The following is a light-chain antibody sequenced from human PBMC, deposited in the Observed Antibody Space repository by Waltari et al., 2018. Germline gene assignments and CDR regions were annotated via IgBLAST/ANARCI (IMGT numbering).Light chain of an antibody. CDR3: QQRRNWPLT. CDR2: DAS. V-gene: IGKV3-11*01. Sequence: EIVLTQSPDILSFSPGERATLSCRASQSVGTYLAWYQQRPGQSPRLLIYDASYTATGIPARFSVSGSETDFTLTISSLQPEDFAVYYCQQRRNWPLTFGGGTRVQI. CDR1: QSVGTY. J-gene: IGKJ4*01.